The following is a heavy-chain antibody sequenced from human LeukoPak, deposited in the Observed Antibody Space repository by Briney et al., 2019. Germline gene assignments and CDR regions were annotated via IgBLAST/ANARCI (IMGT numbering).Heavy chain of an antibody. J-gene: IGHJ5*02. V-gene: IGHV1-2*02. CDR1: GYTFTGYY. CDR2: INPNSGGT. D-gene: IGHD3-10*01. Sequence: ASVKVSCKASGYTFTGYYMHWVRQAPGQGLEWMGWINPNSGGTNYAQKFQGRVTMTRDTSISTAYMELSRLRSDDTAVYYCARGGYTTVRGVPPPNWFDPWGQGTLVTVSS. CDR3: ARGGYTTVRGVPPPNWFDP.